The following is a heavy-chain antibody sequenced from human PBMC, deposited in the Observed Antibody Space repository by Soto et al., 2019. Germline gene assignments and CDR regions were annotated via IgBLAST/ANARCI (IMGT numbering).Heavy chain of an antibody. Sequence: ASVKVSCKASGCTFTSYYMHWVRQAPGQGLEWMGIINPSGGSTSYAQKFQGRVTMTRDTSTSTVYMELSSLRSEDTAVYYCARGGYCTNGVCYTPANFDYWGQGTLVTVSS. V-gene: IGHV1-46*01. CDR1: GCTFTSYY. CDR2: INPSGGST. J-gene: IGHJ4*02. D-gene: IGHD2-8*01. CDR3: ARGGYCTNGVCYTPANFDY.